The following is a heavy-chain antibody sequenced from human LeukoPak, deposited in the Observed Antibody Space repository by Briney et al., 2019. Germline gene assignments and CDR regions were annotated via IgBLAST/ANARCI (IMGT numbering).Heavy chain of an antibody. CDR3: ARRSAAKDAFDI. CDR2: INSDGSST. CDR1: GLTFSSYW. V-gene: IGHV3-74*01. Sequence: SGGSLRLSCAASGLTFSSYWMHWVRQAPGKGLVWVSRINSDGSSTSYADSVKGRFTISRDNAKNTLYLQMNSLRAEDTAVYYCARRSAAKDAFDIWGQGTMVTVSS. D-gene: IGHD6-25*01. J-gene: IGHJ3*02.